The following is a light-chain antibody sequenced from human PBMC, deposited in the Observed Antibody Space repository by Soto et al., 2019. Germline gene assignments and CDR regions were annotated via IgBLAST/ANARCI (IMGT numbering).Light chain of an antibody. J-gene: IGKJ4*01. CDR2: DAS. Sequence: EIVLTQSPATLSLSPGERATLSCRASQSLTRYLAWYQQKPGQAPSLIIYDASNRATGIPARFSGSGSGTDVTLTISSLEPEDFAVYYCQQRTNWQSTFGGGTKVEIK. CDR1: QSLTRY. CDR3: QQRTNWQST. V-gene: IGKV3D-11*02.